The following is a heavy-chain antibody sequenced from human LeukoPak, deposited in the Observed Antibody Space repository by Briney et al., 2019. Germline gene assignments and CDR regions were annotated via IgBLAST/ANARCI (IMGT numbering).Heavy chain of an antibody. J-gene: IGHJ4*02. CDR2: IYYSGST. V-gene: IGHV4-30-4*08. CDR1: GGSISSGDYY. CDR3: ARVPPLIAVVGGYFDY. D-gene: IGHD6-19*01. Sequence: SETLSLTCTVSGGSISSGDYYWSWIRQPPGKGLERIGYIYYSGSTYYNPSLKSRVTISVDTSKNQFSLKLSSVTAADTAVYYCARVPPLIAVVGGYFDYWGQGTPVTVSS.